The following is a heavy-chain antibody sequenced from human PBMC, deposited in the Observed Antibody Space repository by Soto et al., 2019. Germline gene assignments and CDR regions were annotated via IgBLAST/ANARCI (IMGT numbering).Heavy chain of an antibody. Sequence: EVQLVESGGGLVQPGGSLRLSCAASGFTFSGYSMSWVRQAPGKGLEWVANIKQDGSEKYYVASVKGRFTISRDNAKNSVYLQMNSRRADGTAVYYCARQRGCDYWGQGTLVTVSS. CDR1: GFTFSGYS. CDR2: IKQDGSEK. CDR3: ARQRGCDY. D-gene: IGHD1-1*01. V-gene: IGHV3-7*01. J-gene: IGHJ4*02.